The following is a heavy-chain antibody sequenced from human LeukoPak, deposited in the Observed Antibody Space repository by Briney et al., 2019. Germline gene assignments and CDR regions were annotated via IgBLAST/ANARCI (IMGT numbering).Heavy chain of an antibody. CDR2: IYHSGST. CDR1: GGSISSGGYS. J-gene: IGHJ4*02. CDR3: ARARSYCSSTSCYREFDY. V-gene: IGHV4-30-2*01. D-gene: IGHD2-2*01. Sequence: PSQTLSLTCAVSGGSISSGGYSWSWIRQPPGKGLEWIGYIYHSGSTYYNPSLKSRVTISVDRSKNQFSLKLSSVTAADTAVYYCARARSYCSSTSCYREFDYWGQGTPVTVSS.